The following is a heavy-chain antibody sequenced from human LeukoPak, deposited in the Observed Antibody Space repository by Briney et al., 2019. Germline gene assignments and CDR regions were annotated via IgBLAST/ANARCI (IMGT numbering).Heavy chain of an antibody. Sequence: GRSLRLSCAASGFTFDDYAIHWVRQAPGEGLEWVSGISWNSGSIGYADSVEGRFTISRDNAKNSLYLQMNSLRAEDTALYSCAKDIAVAPYYFDYWGQGTLVTVSS. J-gene: IGHJ4*02. D-gene: IGHD6-19*01. V-gene: IGHV3-9*01. CDR2: ISWNSGSI. CDR3: AKDIAVAPYYFDY. CDR1: GFTFDDYA.